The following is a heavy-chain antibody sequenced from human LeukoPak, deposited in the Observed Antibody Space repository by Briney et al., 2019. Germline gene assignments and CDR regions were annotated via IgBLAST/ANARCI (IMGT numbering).Heavy chain of an antibody. Sequence: GGSLRLSCAASGFTFSSYAMSWVRQAPGKGLEWVSAISGSGGSTYYADSVKGRFTISRDNSKDTLYLQMNNLRVEDTAMYYCAKFPSHDRSGQDGFDVLGQGKKGTGSS. D-gene: IGHD3-22*01. CDR1: GFTFSSYA. V-gene: IGHV3-23*01. CDR3: AKFPSHDRSGQDGFDV. J-gene: IGHJ3*01. CDR2: ISGSGGST.